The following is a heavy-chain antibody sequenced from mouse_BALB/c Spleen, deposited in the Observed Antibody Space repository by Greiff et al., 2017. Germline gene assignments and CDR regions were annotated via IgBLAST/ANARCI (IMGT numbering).Heavy chain of an antibody. Sequence: DVKLVESGGGLVQPGGSRKLSCAASGFTFSDYGMAWVRQAPGKGPEWVAFISNLAYSIYYADTVTGRFTISRENAKNTLYLEMSSLRSEDTAMYYCARAITTVVGDAMDYWGQGTSVTVSS. CDR2: ISNLAYSI. D-gene: IGHD1-1*01. V-gene: IGHV5-15*02. J-gene: IGHJ4*01. CDR3: ARAITTVVGDAMDY. CDR1: GFTFSDYG.